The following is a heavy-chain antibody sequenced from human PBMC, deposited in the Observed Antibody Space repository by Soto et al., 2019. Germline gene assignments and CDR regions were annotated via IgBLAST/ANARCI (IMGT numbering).Heavy chain of an antibody. CDR1: GGSISSYY. D-gene: IGHD3-22*01. V-gene: IGHV4-59*08. CDR2: MYYGGRT. Sequence: SETLSLTCTVSGGSISSYYWSWIRQPPGKGLEWIGYMYYGGRTNYNPSLKSRVTISVDTSKMQVSLKLSSVTAAETAVYFCAGGTPSPLIVRSSSGNWLDPWGQGTLVTVS. J-gene: IGHJ5*02. CDR3: AGGTPSPLIVRSSSGNWLDP.